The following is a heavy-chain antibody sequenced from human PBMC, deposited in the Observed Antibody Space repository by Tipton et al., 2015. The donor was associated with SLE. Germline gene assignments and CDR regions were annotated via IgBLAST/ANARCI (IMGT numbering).Heavy chain of an antibody. J-gene: IGHJ6*02. CDR3: ARQRTIGGKDYGMDV. CDR2: MHYRGDT. Sequence: GLVKPSETLSLTCTVSGGSISRYYWSWIRQPPGRGLEWIGYMHYRGDTNYNPSLKSRVTISVDTSKIHFSLNLSSVTAADTAVYYCARQRTIGGKDYGMDVWGQGTTVTVSS. D-gene: IGHD3-16*01. V-gene: IGHV4-59*08. CDR1: GGSISRYY.